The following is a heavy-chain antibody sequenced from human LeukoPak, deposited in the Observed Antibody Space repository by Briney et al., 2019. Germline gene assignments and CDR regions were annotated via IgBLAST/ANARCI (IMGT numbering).Heavy chain of an antibody. CDR3: ARTYCSSTSCPHYYYYYMDV. CDR1: GGSISSGSSY. J-gene: IGHJ6*03. CDR2: IYTSGST. D-gene: IGHD2-2*01. V-gene: IGHV4-61*02. Sequence: SQTLSLTCTVSGGSISSGSSYWSWIRQPAGKGLEWIGRIYTSGSTNYNPSLKSRVTISVDTSKNQFSLKLSSVTAADTAVYYCARTYCSSTSCPHYYYYYMDVWGKGTTVTVSS.